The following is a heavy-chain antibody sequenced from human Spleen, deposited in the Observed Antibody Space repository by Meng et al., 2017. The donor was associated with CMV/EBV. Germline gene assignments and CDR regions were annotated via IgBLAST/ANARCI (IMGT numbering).Heavy chain of an antibody. CDR1: GGSISSYY. D-gene: IGHD6-19*01. Sequence: QGQLQESGPGLVKPSETLSLTCTVSGGSISSYYWSWIRQPPGKGLEWIGYIYYSGSTNYNPSLKSRVTISVDTSKNQFSLKLSSVTAADTAVYYCARGGQWLVSPFGYWGQGTLVTVFS. CDR2: IYYSGST. V-gene: IGHV4-59*01. CDR3: ARGGQWLVSPFGY. J-gene: IGHJ4*02.